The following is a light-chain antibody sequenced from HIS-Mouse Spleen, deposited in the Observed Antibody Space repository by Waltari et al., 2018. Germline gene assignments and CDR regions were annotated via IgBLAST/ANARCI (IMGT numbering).Light chain of an antibody. CDR3: QQYYSTPYT. V-gene: IGKV4-1*01. J-gene: IGKJ2*01. Sequence: DIVMTQSPDSLAVSLGERATINCKSSQSVLYSSKNKNYLAWYQQKTGQPTKLLIYWASTRESGVPARFSGSGSGTDFTLTISSLQAEDVAVYYCQQYYSTPYTFGQGTKLEIK. CDR2: WAS. CDR1: QSVLYSSKNKNY.